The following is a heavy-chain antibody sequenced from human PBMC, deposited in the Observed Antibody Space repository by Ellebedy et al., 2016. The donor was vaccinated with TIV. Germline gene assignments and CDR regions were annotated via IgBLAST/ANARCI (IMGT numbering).Heavy chain of an antibody. CDR2: IYNSGAS. J-gene: IGHJ2*01. CDR1: GASISNSGYY. CDR3: ARNLVIFTFEKWYFDL. V-gene: IGHV4-39*01. D-gene: IGHD3-16*01. Sequence: SETLSLTCTVSGASISNSGYYWGWIRQPPGKRLEWIGSIYNSGASYYNPSLESRVTMSADTSKNQFSLELTYVTAADTALYYCARNLVIFTFEKWYFDLWGRGTLVTVSS.